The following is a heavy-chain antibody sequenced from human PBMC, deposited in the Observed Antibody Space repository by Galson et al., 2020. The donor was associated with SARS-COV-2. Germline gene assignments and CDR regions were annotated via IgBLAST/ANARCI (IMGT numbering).Heavy chain of an antibody. CDR3: ARQYRYDILTGYSDYYYGMDV. CDR1: GYSFTSYW. J-gene: IGHJ6*02. CDR2: IYPGDSDT. D-gene: IGHD3-9*01. V-gene: IGHV5-51*01. Sequence: GESLKISCKGSGYSFTSYWIGWVRQMPGPGLEWMGIIYPGDSDTRYSPSFQGQVTISADKSISTAYLQWSSLKASDTAMYYCARQYRYDILTGYSDYYYGMDVWGQGTTVTVSS.